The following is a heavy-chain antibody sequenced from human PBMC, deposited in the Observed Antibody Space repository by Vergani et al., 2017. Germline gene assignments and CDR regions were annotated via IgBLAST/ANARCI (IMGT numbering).Heavy chain of an antibody. Sequence: QLQLQESGPGLVKPSETLSLTCTVSGGSISSGGYYWSWIRQHPGKGLEWIGYIYSTGSTHHNPSLRRRINMSVDPSKNQFSLKLNSVTAADTAMYYCARMGGYDEGDAFRIGYFDSWGPGILVTVSS. CDR2: IYSTGST. CDR3: ARMGGYDEGDAFRIGYFDS. CDR1: GGSISSGGYY. D-gene: IGHD3-22*01. J-gene: IGHJ4*02. V-gene: IGHV4-31*03.